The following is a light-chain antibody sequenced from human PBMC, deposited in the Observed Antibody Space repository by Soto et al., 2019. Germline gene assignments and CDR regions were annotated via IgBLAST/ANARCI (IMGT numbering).Light chain of an antibody. V-gene: IGLV2-14*01. Sequence: QSALTQPASVSGSPGQSITISCTGTSCDIGSYNRVSWYQQHPGKAPKLIIYEVTDRPSGVSNRFSGSKSGNTASLTISGLQAEDEAEYSCSSYTNIKTRAWVFGTGTKLTVL. J-gene: IGLJ1*01. CDR3: SSYTNIKTRAWV. CDR2: EVT. CDR1: SCDIGSYNR.